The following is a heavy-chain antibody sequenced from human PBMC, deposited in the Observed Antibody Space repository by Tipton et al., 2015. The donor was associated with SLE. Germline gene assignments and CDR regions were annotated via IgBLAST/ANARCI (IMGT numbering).Heavy chain of an antibody. CDR3: ARGLWFRELSHGMDV. Sequence: RSLRLSCAASGFTFDDYAMHWVRQAPGKGLEWVSGISWNSGSIGYADSVKGRFTISRDNAKNSLYLQMNSLRAEDTALYYCARGLWFRELSHGMDVWGQGTTVTVSS. CDR2: ISWNSGSI. CDR1: GFTFDDYA. V-gene: IGHV3-9*01. D-gene: IGHD3-10*01. J-gene: IGHJ6*02.